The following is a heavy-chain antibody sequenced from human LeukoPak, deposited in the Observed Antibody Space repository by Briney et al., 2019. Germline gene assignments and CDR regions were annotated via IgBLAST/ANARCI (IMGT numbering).Heavy chain of an antibody. D-gene: IGHD2-2*01. CDR1: GYKFTNFG. J-gene: IGHJ4*02. Sequence: GASVNVSCKASGYKFTNFGLSWVRQAPGQGLDWLGWISTNNGNTHYAQKFQGRVTMTTDTSTSTAYMELRSLKSDDTALYYCAREIPYPDCSSSGCYGPWDYWGQGALVTVSS. V-gene: IGHV1-18*04. CDR3: AREIPYPDCSSSGCYGPWDY. CDR2: ISTNNGNT.